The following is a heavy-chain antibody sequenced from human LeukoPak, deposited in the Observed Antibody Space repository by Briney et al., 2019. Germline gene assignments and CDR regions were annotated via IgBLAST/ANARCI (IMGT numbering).Heavy chain of an antibody. V-gene: IGHV1-8*01. CDR3: ARGPPNWGYDY. D-gene: IGHD7-27*01. J-gene: IGHJ4*02. CDR2: MSPNSGDT. Sequence: ASVKVSCKASGYTFTSYDFNWVRQATGQRPEWMGWMSPNSGDTGYSQKFQDRVTMTRNTSISTAYMELSSLRSDDTAVYYCARGPPNWGYDYWGPGTLVPVS. CDR1: GYTFTSYD.